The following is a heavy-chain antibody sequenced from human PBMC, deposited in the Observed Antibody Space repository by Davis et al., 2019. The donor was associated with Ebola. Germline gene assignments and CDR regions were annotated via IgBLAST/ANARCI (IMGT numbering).Heavy chain of an antibody. CDR3: ARGAAGHFYYYYGMDV. Sequence: GESLKLSCKGSGYRFTSYWIGWLRQMPVKGLEWMGNIYPGDSDTRYSPSFQGQVTISADKSISTAYLQWSSLKASDTAMYYCARGAAGHFYYYYGMDVWGQGTTVTVSS. CDR2: IYPGDSDT. D-gene: IGHD6-19*01. CDR1: GYRFTSYW. J-gene: IGHJ6*02. V-gene: IGHV5-51*01.